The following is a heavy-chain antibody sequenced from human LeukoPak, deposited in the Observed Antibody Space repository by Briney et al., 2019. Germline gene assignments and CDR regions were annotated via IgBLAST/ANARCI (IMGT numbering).Heavy chain of an antibody. Sequence: SHTLSLTCAISGDSVSSNSAAWNWIRQSPSRGLEWLGRTYYRSKWYNDYAVSVKSRITINPDTSKNQFSLQLNSVTPEDTAVYYCASNPLTSTYWYFDLWGRGTLVTVSS. CDR3: ASNPLTSTYWYFDL. CDR2: TYYRSKWYN. D-gene: IGHD4/OR15-4a*01. V-gene: IGHV6-1*01. CDR1: GDSVSSNSAA. J-gene: IGHJ2*01.